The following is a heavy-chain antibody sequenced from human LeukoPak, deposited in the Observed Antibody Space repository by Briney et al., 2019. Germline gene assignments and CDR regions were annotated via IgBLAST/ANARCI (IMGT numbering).Heavy chain of an antibody. D-gene: IGHD6-13*01. CDR2: ISSSSSYI. J-gene: IGHJ5*02. V-gene: IGHV3-21*01. CDR3: ARGRRSSSWYGMRGFDP. Sequence: GGSLRLSCAASGFTFSSYSMNWVRQAPGKGLEWASSISSSSSYIYYADSVKGRFTISRDNAKNSLYLQMNSLRAEDTAVYYCARGRRSSSWYGMRGFDPWGQGTLVTVSS. CDR1: GFTFSSYS.